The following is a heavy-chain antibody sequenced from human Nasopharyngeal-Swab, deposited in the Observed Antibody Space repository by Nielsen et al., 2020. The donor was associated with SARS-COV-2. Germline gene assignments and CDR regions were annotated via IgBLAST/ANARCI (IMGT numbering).Heavy chain of an antibody. CDR3: ARDFRDSAAVAGTVGAFDI. J-gene: IGHJ3*02. CDR1: GFTFSSYW. D-gene: IGHD6-19*01. CDR2: IKQDGSEK. V-gene: IGHV3-7*01. Sequence: GGSLSLSCAVSGFTFSSYWMSWVRQAPGKGLEWVANIKQDGSEKYYVDSVKGRFTISRDNAKNSLYLQMNSLRAEDTAVYYCARDFRDSAAVAGTVGAFDIWGQGTMVTVSS.